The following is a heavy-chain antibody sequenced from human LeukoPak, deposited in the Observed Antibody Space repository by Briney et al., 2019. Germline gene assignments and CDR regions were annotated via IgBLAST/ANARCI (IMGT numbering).Heavy chain of an antibody. V-gene: IGHV3-30*04. Sequence: GGPLNPSGAPLEFTSGSYAMNGFRRPPARGLGGGPFISYDGSNKYYADSVKGRFIISRDNSKNTLYLQMNSLRAEDTAVYYCARSPYSSGWYYFDYWGQGTLVTVSS. CDR1: EFTSGSYA. D-gene: IGHD6-19*01. CDR3: ARSPYSSGWYYFDY. CDR2: ISYDGSNK. J-gene: IGHJ4*02.